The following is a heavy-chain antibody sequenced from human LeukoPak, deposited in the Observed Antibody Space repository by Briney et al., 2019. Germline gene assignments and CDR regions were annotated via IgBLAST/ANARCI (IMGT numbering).Heavy chain of an antibody. V-gene: IGHV4-4*07. CDR1: GGSISSYY. CDR3: AREGYCSGGSCFDAPDY. CDR2: IYTSGST. Sequence: SETLSLTCTVSGGSISSYYWSWIRQPAGKGLEWIGRIYTSGSTNYNPSLKSRVTMTVDTSKNQFSLKLSSVTAADTAVYYCAREGYCSGGSCFDAPDYWGQGTLVTVSS. D-gene: IGHD2-15*01. J-gene: IGHJ4*02.